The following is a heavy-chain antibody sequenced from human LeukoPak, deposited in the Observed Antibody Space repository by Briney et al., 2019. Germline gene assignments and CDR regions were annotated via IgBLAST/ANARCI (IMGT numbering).Heavy chain of an antibody. CDR2: ISGSGGST. CDR1: GFTFSSYG. Sequence: PGGSLRLSCAASGFTFSSYGMSWVRQAPGKGLEWVSAISGSGGSTYYADSVKGRFTISRDNSKNTLYLQMNSLRSEDTAVYYCAKVSGSGSYHAFDIWGQGTMVTVSS. J-gene: IGHJ3*02. D-gene: IGHD3-10*01. V-gene: IGHV3-23*01. CDR3: AKVSGSGSYHAFDI.